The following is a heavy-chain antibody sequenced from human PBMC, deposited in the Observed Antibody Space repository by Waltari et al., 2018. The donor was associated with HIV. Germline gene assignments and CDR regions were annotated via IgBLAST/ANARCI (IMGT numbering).Heavy chain of an antibody. V-gene: IGHV4-34*02. D-gene: IGHD2-15*01. Sequence: VQLQQWGAGLLKPSETLSRTCAVYGASFPDDYWSWIRQTPGKGLEWIGEINHSGTTNYNPSLKSRVTMSLDTSKNQFSLNLTSVTAADTAMYYCARGTYRNGGGLPFDFWDQGTLVTVSS. CDR2: INHSGTT. CDR3: ARGTYRNGGGLPFDF. CDR1: GASFPDDY. J-gene: IGHJ4*02.